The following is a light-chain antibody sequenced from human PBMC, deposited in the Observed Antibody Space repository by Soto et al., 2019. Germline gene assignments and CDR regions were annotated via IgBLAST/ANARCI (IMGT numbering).Light chain of an antibody. Sequence: QSALTQPASVSGSPGQSITISCTGTSSDIGAYNFVSWYQQHPGKAPKLMLYDVNIRPSGVSNRFSGSKSGNTASLTISGLQAEDEADYYYISRTTSTTMIFGGGTQVTV. CDR3: ISRTTSTTMI. CDR1: SSDIGAYNF. CDR2: DVN. J-gene: IGLJ2*01. V-gene: IGLV2-14*03.